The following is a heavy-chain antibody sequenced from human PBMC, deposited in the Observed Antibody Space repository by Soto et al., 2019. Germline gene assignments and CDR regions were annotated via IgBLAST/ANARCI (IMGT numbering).Heavy chain of an antibody. J-gene: IGHJ4*02. CDR2: ISSSGTHI. Sequence: VGSLRLSCAASGFTFSSFSLNWVRQAPGKGLEWVSSISSSGTHIKYVDSVKGRFTISRDNAKNSLYLQMNSLTAEDTAVYYCARDAPSGTYINYLPPPYWGQGTLVTVSS. V-gene: IGHV3-21*01. CDR3: ARDAPSGTYINYLPPPY. D-gene: IGHD4-4*01. CDR1: GFTFSSFS.